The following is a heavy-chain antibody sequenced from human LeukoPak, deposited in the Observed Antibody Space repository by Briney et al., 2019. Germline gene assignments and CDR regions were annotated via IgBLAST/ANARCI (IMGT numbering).Heavy chain of an antibody. Sequence: GGSLRLSRSGSGFTFRSYTMAWVRHAPGKGLEWVSSIDGDGTLKYYADSLKGRFTISRDNANNSVYLQMNSLTADDSGLYFCARDYSSGWFGKGAYWGQGTRVRLSS. V-gene: IGHV3-21*06. CDR2: IDGDGTLK. CDR1: GFTFRSYT. J-gene: IGHJ4*02. D-gene: IGHD6-19*01. CDR3: ARDYSSGWFGKGAY.